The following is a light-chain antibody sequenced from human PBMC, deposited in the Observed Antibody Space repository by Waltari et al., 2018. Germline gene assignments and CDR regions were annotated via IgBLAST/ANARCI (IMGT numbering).Light chain of an antibody. CDR1: SSNIGAGND. CDR2: ADN. V-gene: IGLV1-40*01. Sequence: QSVLTQPPSVSGAPGQGVTISCTGSSSNIGAGNDIHWDQQLPGTAPKLLIYADNNRPSGVPDRFSGSKSGTSASLAITGLQAEDEADYYCQSYDSSLSGPWVFGGGTKLTVL. CDR3: QSYDSSLSGPWV. J-gene: IGLJ3*02.